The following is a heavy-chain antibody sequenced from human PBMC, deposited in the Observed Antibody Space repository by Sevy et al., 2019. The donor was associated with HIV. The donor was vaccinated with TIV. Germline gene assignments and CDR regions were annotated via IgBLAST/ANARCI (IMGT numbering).Heavy chain of an antibody. D-gene: IGHD6-13*01. CDR2: INHSGST. CDR3: GRGDKLGAAAGTLRYYYGMDV. CDR1: GGSFSGYY. Sequence: SETLSLTCAVYGGSFSGYYWSWIRQPPGKGLEWIGEINHSGSTNYNPSLKSRVTISVDTSKNQFSLKLSSVTAADTAVYYCGRGDKLGAAAGTLRYYYGMDVWGQGTTVTVSS. V-gene: IGHV4-34*01. J-gene: IGHJ6*02.